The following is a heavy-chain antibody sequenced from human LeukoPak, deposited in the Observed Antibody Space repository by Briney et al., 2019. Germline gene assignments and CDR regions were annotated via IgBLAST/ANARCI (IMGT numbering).Heavy chain of an antibody. D-gene: IGHD3-22*01. CDR3: ATYSSLNRREFQY. CDR2: IQEDGSEK. CDR1: GFTFSTYW. Sequence: GGSLRLSCAASGFTFSTYWMSWVRQAPGKGLEWVADIQEDGSEKFTLSRDNAKNSLHLQVNSLRAEDTAVYYCATYSSLNRREFQYWGQGTLVTVSS. J-gene: IGHJ1*01. V-gene: IGHV3-7*01.